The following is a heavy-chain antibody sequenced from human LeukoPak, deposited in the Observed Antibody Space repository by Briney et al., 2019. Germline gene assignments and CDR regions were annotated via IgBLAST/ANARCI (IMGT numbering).Heavy chain of an antibody. V-gene: IGHV3-74*01. J-gene: IGHJ6*03. CDR1: GFTFSSYW. Sequence: GGSLRLSCAASGFTFSSYWMRWVRQAPGKGLVWVSRINSDGSTTSNADSVKGRFTISRDNAKNTLYLQMNSLRAEDTAVYYCASTFEYSSSYYYYYYMDVWGKGTTVTVSS. CDR3: ASTFEYSSSYYYYYYMDV. D-gene: IGHD6-6*01. CDR2: INSDGSTT.